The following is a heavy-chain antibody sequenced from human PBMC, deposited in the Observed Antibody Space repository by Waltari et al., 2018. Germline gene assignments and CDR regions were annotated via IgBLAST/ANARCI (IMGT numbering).Heavy chain of an antibody. CDR1: GGSISSSSYY. Sequence: QLQLQESGPGLVKPSETLSLTCTVSGGSISSSSYYWGWIRQPPRQGLEWIGSIYYSGSTYYNPSLKSRVTISVDTSKNQFSLKLSSVTAADTAVYYCARHSWSYDSSGYYYYYFDYWGQGTLVTVSS. CDR2: IYYSGST. D-gene: IGHD3-22*01. CDR3: ARHSWSYDSSGYYYYYFDY. V-gene: IGHV4-39*01. J-gene: IGHJ4*02.